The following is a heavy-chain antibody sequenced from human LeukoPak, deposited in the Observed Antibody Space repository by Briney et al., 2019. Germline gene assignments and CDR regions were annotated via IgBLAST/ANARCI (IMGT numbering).Heavy chain of an antibody. D-gene: IGHD4-23*01. CDR3: ARCRRGNSSLLGYYYGMDV. CDR2: IIPILGIA. Sequence: SVKVSCKASGGTFSSYAISRVRQAPGQGLEWMGRIIPILGIANYAQKFQGRVAITADKSTSTAYMELSSLRSEDTAVYYCARCRRGNSSLLGYYYGMDVWGQGTTVTVSS. CDR1: GGTFSSYA. J-gene: IGHJ6*02. V-gene: IGHV1-69*04.